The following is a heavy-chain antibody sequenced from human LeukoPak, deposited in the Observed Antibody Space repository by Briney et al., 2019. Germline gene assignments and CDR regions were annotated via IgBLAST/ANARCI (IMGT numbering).Heavy chain of an antibody. V-gene: IGHV1-46*01. CDR1: GYTFTNYY. J-gene: IGHJ4*02. CDR2: INPSVGTT. CDR3: ARSVFPYYSGSGGPYNVDVRQNSYFDF. Sequence: GASVKVSCKASGYTFTNYYIHWVRQAPGQGLEWMGTINPSVGTTTSAKGRASLTRDTSTSTVYMALSTLRSEDTAVYYCARSVFPYYSGSGGPYNVDVRQNSYFDFWGQGTLVTVSS. D-gene: IGHD3-10*01.